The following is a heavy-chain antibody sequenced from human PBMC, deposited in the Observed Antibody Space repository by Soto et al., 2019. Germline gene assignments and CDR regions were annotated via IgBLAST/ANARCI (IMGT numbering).Heavy chain of an antibody. V-gene: IGHV1-3*01. Sequence: GASGKVSCKASGYTFTSYAMHWVRQAPGQRLEWMGWINAGNGNTKYSQKFQGRVTITRDTSASTAYMELSSLRSEDTAVYYCARVGGYCSGGSCYWENFEYWGQGTLVTGSS. J-gene: IGHJ4*02. CDR1: GYTFTSYA. CDR3: ARVGGYCSGGSCYWENFEY. CDR2: INAGNGNT. D-gene: IGHD2-15*01.